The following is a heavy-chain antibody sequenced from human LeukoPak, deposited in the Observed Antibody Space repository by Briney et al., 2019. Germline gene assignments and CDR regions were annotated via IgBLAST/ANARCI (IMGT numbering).Heavy chain of an antibody. D-gene: IGHD4-17*01. J-gene: IGHJ3*02. Sequence: SSETLSLTCTVSGGSISSSSYYWGWIRQPPGKGLEWIGSIYYSGSTYYNPSLKSRVTISVDTSKNQFSLKLSSVTAADTAVYYCARVPLTTVTGNAFDIWGQGTMVTVSS. CDR3: ARVPLTTVTGNAFDI. V-gene: IGHV4-39*01. CDR2: IYYSGST. CDR1: GGSISSSSYY.